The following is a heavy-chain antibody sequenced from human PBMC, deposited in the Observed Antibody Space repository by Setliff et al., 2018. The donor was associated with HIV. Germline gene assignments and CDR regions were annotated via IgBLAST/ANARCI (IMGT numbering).Heavy chain of an antibody. V-gene: IGHV4-39*01. CDR1: GDSISNPNYY. J-gene: IGHJ4*02. CDR2: IYFSESP. D-gene: IGHD3-10*01. CDR3: ARRRGGTSRSFLDY. Sequence: SETLSLTCSVSGDSISNPNYYWGWIRQPPGKGLEWIGSIYFSESPYYNPSLKSRVTISVDTSKNQFSLKLRSVTAADTAVYYCARRRGGTSRSFLDYWGQGILVTVS.